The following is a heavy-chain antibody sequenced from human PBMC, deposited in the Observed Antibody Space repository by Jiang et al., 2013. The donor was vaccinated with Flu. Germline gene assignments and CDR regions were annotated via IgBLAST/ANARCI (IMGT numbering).Heavy chain of an antibody. D-gene: IGHD2-21*02. V-gene: IGHV3-66*01. CDR3: ASTSIVVVTAFDY. Sequence: SGGGLVQPGGSLRLSCAASGFTVSSNYMSWVRQAPGKGLEWVSVIYSGGSTYYADSVKGRFTISRDNSKNTLYLQMNSLRAEDTAVYYCASTSIVVVTAFDYWGQGTLVTVSS. CDR2: IYSGGST. CDR1: GFTVSSNY. J-gene: IGHJ4*02.